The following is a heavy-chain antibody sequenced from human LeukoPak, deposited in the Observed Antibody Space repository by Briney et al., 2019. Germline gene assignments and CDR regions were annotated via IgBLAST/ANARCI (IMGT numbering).Heavy chain of an antibody. V-gene: IGHV3-74*01. D-gene: IGHD6-19*01. Sequence: GGSLRLSCAASGFTFRTYWMNWVRQAPGKGLVWVSRIESDGSSTSYADSVKGRFTISRDNSKNTLNLQMTSLRAEDTAVYYCARVSEDYSSGWYEEYFQYWGQGTLVIVSS. CDR1: GFTFRTYW. CDR3: ARVSEDYSSGWYEEYFQY. J-gene: IGHJ1*01. CDR2: IESDGSST.